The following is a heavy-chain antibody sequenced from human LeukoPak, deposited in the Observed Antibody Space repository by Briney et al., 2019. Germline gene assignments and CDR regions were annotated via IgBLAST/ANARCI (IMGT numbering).Heavy chain of an antibody. CDR3: AKDGTVLWFGELGGYFDY. Sequence: PGGSLRLSCAASGFTLTRYAMSWVRQSPGTALECFSAISGSGGSTYYADSVNARFTISRDNSKNTLYLQMNSLRAEDTAVYYCAKDGTVLWFGELGGYFDYWGQGTLVTVSS. J-gene: IGHJ4*02. CDR2: ISGSGGST. CDR1: GFTLTRYA. D-gene: IGHD3-10*01. V-gene: IGHV3-23*01.